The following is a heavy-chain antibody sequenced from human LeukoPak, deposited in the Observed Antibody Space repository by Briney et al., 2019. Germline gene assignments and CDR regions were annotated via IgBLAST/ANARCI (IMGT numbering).Heavy chain of an antibody. CDR1: GGSISSNNYY. J-gene: IGHJ6*03. V-gene: IGHV4-39*07. Sequence: PSETLSLTCTVSGGSISSNNYYWGWIRQPPGKGLEWIGSIYYSGSTYYNPSLKSRVTISVDTSKNQFSLKLSSVTAADTAMYYCARVKDPGGYYYYYYMDVWGKGTTVTVSS. D-gene: IGHD3-16*01. CDR2: IYYSGST. CDR3: ARVKDPGGYYYYYYMDV.